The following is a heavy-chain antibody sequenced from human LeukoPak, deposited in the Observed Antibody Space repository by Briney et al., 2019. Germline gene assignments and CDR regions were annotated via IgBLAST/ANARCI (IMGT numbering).Heavy chain of an antibody. CDR3: VKEQSSGNYRTADF. D-gene: IGHD3-10*01. V-gene: IGHV3-30*18. CDR1: GFTLSSCG. Sequence: PGGSLRLSCAASGFTLSSCGMHWVRQAPGKGLEWVAVITYDGITTYFDDSVKGRFTISRDTSKSMLYLQMNSLRPGDTAVYYCVKEQSSGNYRTADFWGQGTLVTVSS. CDR2: ITYDGITT. J-gene: IGHJ4*02.